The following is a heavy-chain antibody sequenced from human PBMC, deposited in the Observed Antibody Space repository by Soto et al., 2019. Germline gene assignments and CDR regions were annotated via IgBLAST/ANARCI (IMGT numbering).Heavy chain of an antibody. D-gene: IGHD2-8*02. CDR2: MNPTSGDT. J-gene: IGHJ4*02. CDR1: GYTFTSYD. Sequence: QVTLVQSGAEVKKPGASVKVSCKASGYTFTSYDISWVRQATGQGLEWMGWMNPTSGDTGYAQKFQGRLTMTRNTFISTAYLELSSLRSEDTAIYYCARGFSPGTLVYWGQGTLATVSS. CDR3: ARGFSPGTLVY. V-gene: IGHV1-8*01.